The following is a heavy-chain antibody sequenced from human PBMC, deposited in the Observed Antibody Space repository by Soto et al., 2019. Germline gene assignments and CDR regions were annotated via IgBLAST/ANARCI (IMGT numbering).Heavy chain of an antibody. J-gene: IGHJ5*02. Sequence: QVQLVQSGAEAKKPGASVKVSCKASGYTFTSYGISWVRQAPGQGLEWMGWISAYNGNTNYAQKLQGRVTMTTDTSTSTAYMELRSLRSDDTAVYYCARDSCSSGYYSNNWFDPWGQGTLVTVSS. CDR2: ISAYNGNT. CDR1: GYTFTSYG. V-gene: IGHV1-18*01. CDR3: ARDSCSSGYYSNNWFDP. D-gene: IGHD6-19*01.